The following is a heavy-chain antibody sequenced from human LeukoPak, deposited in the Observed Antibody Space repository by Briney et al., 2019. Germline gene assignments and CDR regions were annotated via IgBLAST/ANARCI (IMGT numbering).Heavy chain of an antibody. CDR2: IYISGSGST. J-gene: IGHJ6*03. Sequence: PSETLSLTCTVSGGSISSYYWSWIRQPAGEGLEWIGRIYISGSGSTNYNPSLKSRVTMSVDTSKNQFSLKLSSVTAADTAVYYCARDKRVAVAGTYICYYYMDVWGNGTTVTISS. D-gene: IGHD6-19*01. CDR3: ARDKRVAVAGTYICYYYMDV. CDR1: GGSISSYY. V-gene: IGHV4-4*07.